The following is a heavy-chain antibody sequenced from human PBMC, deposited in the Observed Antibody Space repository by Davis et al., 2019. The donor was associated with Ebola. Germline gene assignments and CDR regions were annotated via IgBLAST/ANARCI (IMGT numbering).Heavy chain of an antibody. Sequence: MPGGSLRLSCAVSGGSISSSNWWSWLRPPPGKGLEWIGEINHSGSTNYNPSLKSRVTISVDTSKNQFSLKLSSVTAADTAVYYCARAVGIWNYRVWFDPWGQGTLVTVSS. CDR2: INHSGST. J-gene: IGHJ5*02. D-gene: IGHD1-7*01. CDR1: GGSISSSNW. CDR3: ARAVGIWNYRVWFDP. V-gene: IGHV4-4*02.